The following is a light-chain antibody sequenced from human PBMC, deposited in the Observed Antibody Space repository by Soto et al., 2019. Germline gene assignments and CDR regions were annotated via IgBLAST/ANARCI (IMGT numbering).Light chain of an antibody. V-gene: IGKV3-15*01. CDR1: QSVSSY. CDR3: QQYSNWPPLYT. Sequence: EIVMTQSPATLSVSPGERATLSCRASQSVSSYLAWYQKKPGLPPRLLIYNESTRATGIPDRFSGSGSGTDFTLTISSLQSADFAVYYCQQYSNWPPLYTFGRGTKLEIK. CDR2: NES. J-gene: IGKJ2*01.